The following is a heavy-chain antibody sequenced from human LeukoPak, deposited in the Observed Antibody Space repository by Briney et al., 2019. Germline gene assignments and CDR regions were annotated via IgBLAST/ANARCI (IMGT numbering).Heavy chain of an antibody. CDR2: IYTSGST. J-gene: IGHJ4*02. CDR3: TAGLFMTNFDY. V-gene: IGHV4-4*09. D-gene: IGHD2-21*01. CDR1: GGSISSYY. Sequence: PSETLSLTCTVSGGSISSYYWSWIRQPPGKGLEWIGYIYTSGSTNYNPSLKSRVTISVDTSKNQFSLKLSSVTAADTAVYYYTAGLFMTNFDYWGQGTLVTVSS.